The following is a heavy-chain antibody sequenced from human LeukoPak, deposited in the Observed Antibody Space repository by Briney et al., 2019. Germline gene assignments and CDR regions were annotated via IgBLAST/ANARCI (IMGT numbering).Heavy chain of an antibody. V-gene: IGHV3-30*18. CDR1: GFTFSSYG. CDR2: ISYDGSNK. Sequence: GGSLRLSCAASGFTFSSYGMHWVRQAPGKGLEWVAVISYDGSNKYYADSVKGRFTISRDNSKNTLYLQMNSLRAEDTAVYYCAKASPWSGGGVGATVDYWGQGTLVTVSS. D-gene: IGHD1-26*01. CDR3: AKASPWSGGGVGATVDY. J-gene: IGHJ4*02.